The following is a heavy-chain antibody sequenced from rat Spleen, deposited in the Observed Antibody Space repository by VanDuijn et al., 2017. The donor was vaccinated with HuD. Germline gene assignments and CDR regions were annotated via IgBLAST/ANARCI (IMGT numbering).Heavy chain of an antibody. V-gene: IGHV2-41*01. CDR2: IWNTGGT. CDR3: ARSETGRGFDY. Sequence: QVQLKESGPGLGQPSQTLSLTCTVAGFSLTSYNVHWIRQPPGKGLEWMGIIWNTGGTRYNSALKSRLSISRDTSKSQVFLKMNSLQTEDTATYYCARSETGRGFDYWGQGVMVTVSS. D-gene: IGHD5-1*01. CDR1: GFSLTSYN. J-gene: IGHJ2*01.